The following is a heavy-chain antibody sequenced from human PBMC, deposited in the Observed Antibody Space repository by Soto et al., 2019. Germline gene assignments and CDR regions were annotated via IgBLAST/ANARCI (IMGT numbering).Heavy chain of an antibody. CDR1: GGTFSSYA. J-gene: IGHJ4*02. CDR3: ARAPRVYYDSSGYYDY. D-gene: IGHD3-22*01. V-gene: IGHV1-69*01. CDR2: IIPIFGTA. Sequence: QVQLVQSGAEVKKPGSSVKVSCKASGGTFSSYAISWVRQAPGQGLEWMGGIIPIFGTANYAQKFQGRVTITADESTSTAYMELSSLRSEDTALYYCARAPRVYYDSSGYYDYWGQGTLVTVSS.